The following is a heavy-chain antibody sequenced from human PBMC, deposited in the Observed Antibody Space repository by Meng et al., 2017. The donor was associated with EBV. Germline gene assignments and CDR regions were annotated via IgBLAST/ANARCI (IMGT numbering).Heavy chain of an antibody. V-gene: IGHV1-69*06. CDR2: IIPIFGTA. J-gene: IGHJ4*02. D-gene: IGHD6-13*01. CDR3: ARAEIVAAGRLDY. Sequence: QVQVVQAGAEGKRPGSSVKVSCKASGGTFSSYAISWVRQAPGQGLEWMGGIIPIFGTANYAQKFQGRVTITADKSTSTAYMELSSLRSEDTAVYYCARAEIVAAGRLDYWGQGTLVTVSS. CDR1: GGTFSSYA.